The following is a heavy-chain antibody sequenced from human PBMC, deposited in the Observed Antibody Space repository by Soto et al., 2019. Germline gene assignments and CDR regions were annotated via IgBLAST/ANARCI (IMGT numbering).Heavy chain of an antibody. V-gene: IGHV1-3*01. D-gene: IGHD6-13*01. Sequence: QVQLVQSGAEVKKPGASVKVSCKASGYTFTSYAMHWVRQAPGQRLEWMGWINAGNGNTKYSQKFQGRVTITRDTSASTAYMELSSMRSEDTAVDYCASVDPYSSSWYGGGLDYWGQGTLVTVSS. CDR3: ASVDPYSSSWYGGGLDY. CDR1: GYTFTSYA. J-gene: IGHJ4*02. CDR2: INAGNGNT.